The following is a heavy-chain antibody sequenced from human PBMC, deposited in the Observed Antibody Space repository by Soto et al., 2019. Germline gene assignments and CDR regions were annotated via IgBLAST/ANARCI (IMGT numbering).Heavy chain of an antibody. CDR3: ARGEENYYYGMDV. CDR2: INPSGGST. J-gene: IGHJ6*02. CDR1: GYTFTSYY. Sequence: QVQLVQSGAEVKKPGASVKVSCKASGYTFTSYYMHWVRQAPGQGLGWMGIINPSGGSTIYAQKFQGRVTITRDTSTSTVYMELSSLRSEDTALYYCARGEENYYYGMDVWGQGTTVTVSS. V-gene: IGHV1-46*01. D-gene: IGHD1-26*01.